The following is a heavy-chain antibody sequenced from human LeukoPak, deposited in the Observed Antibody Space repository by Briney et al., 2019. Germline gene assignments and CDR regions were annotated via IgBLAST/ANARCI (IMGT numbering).Heavy chain of an antibody. V-gene: IGHV1-69*13. CDR3: ASPTIFGVVLASANAFDI. CDR2: IIPIFGTA. D-gene: IGHD3-3*01. J-gene: IGHJ3*02. Sequence: GASVKVSCKASGGTFSSYAISWVRQAPGQGLEWMGGIIPIFGTANYAQKFQGRVTITADESTSTAYMELSSLRSEDTAVYYCASPTIFGVVLASANAFDIWGQGTMVAVSS. CDR1: GGTFSSYA.